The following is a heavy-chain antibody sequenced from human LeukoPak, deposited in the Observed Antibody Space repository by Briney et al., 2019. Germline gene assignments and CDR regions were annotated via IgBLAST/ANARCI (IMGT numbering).Heavy chain of an antibody. J-gene: IGHJ4*02. CDR1: GFTFSRYW. CDR2: IKEDGNEK. Sequence: GGSLRLSCAASGFTFSRYWMSWVRQAPGKGLEWVANIKEDGNEKHYVDSVKGRFSISRDNAKNSVYLQMNSLRAEDTAVYYCARDRYFSYWGQGTLVTVSS. CDR3: ARDRYFSY. D-gene: IGHD3-9*01. V-gene: IGHV3-7*01.